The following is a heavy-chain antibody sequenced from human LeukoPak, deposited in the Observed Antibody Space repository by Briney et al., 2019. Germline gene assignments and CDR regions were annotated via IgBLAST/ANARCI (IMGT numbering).Heavy chain of an antibody. J-gene: IGHJ6*03. CDR3: ARDFGENYYYYMDV. Sequence: SETLSLTCTVSGGSISSYYWSWIRQPPGKGLEWIGYIYYSGSTNYNPSLKSRVTISVDTSKNQFSLKLSSVTAADTAVYYCARDFGENYYYYMDVWGKGTTVTVSS. V-gene: IGHV4-59*01. CDR2: IYYSGST. D-gene: IGHD3-3*01. CDR1: GGSISSYY.